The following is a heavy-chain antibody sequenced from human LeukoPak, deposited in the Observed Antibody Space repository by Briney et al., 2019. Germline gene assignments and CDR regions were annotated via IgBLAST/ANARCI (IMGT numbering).Heavy chain of an antibody. CDR2: NIPIFGTA. V-gene: IGHV1-69*13. Sequence: ASVKVSCKASGGTFSSYAISWVRQAPGQGLEWMGGNIPIFGTANYAQKFQGRVTITADESTSTAYMELSSLGSEDTAVYYCARDRGVDYDILTGYHNWFDPWGQGTLVTVSS. J-gene: IGHJ5*02. D-gene: IGHD3-9*01. CDR1: GGTFSSYA. CDR3: ARDRGVDYDILTGYHNWFDP.